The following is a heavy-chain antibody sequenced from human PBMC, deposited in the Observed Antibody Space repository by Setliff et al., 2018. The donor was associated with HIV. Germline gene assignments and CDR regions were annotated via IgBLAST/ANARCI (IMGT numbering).Heavy chain of an antibody. Sequence: GESLKISCRAFGNSFDNHWIAWVRQMPGKGPEWMGFIYTGYSGTKYSPAFQGRVTISADKSIKTTYLQWTSLQTSDTAMYYCARHQVAMSMFVVQDPGPFDNWGQVTGVTVS. CDR3: ARHQVAMSMFVVQDPGPFDN. V-gene: IGHV5-51*01. CDR1: GNSFDNHW. J-gene: IGHJ3*02. D-gene: IGHD3-16*01. CDR2: IYTGYSGT.